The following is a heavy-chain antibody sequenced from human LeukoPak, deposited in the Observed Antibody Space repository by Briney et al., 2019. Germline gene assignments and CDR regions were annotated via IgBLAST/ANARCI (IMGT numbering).Heavy chain of an antibody. V-gene: IGHV3-23*01. Sequence: PGGSLRLSCAASGFTFRSYAMNWVRQAPGKGLEWVSVISGSGSSTYYADSVKGRFTISRDTAKNSLYLQMNSLRAEDTAVYYCAELGITMIGGVWGKGTTVTISS. CDR1: GFTFRSYA. D-gene: IGHD3-10*02. CDR3: AELGITMIGGV. CDR2: ISGSGSST. J-gene: IGHJ6*04.